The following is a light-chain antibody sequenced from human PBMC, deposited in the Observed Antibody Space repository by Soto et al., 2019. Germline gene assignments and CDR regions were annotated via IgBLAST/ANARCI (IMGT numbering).Light chain of an antibody. CDR3: LLSYSGARMV. Sequence: QAVVTQEPSLTVSPGGTVTLTCGSSTGTVTSGHLPYWFQQKPGQAPRTLIYDTDNKHSWTPARCSGSLLGGKAALTLSGAQPEDEAEYYCLLSYSGARMVFGGGTQLTVL. CDR1: TGTVTSGHL. J-gene: IGLJ2*01. V-gene: IGLV7-46*01. CDR2: DTD.